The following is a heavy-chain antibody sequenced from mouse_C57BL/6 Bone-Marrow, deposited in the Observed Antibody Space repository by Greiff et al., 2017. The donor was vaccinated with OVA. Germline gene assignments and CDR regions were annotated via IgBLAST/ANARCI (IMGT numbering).Heavy chain of an antibody. CDR1: GFTFSSYG. D-gene: IGHD1-1*02. V-gene: IGHV5-6*02. CDR3: ASGTAWFAY. Sequence: DVKLVESGGDLVKPGGSLKLSCAASGFTFSSYGMSWVRQTPDKRLEWVATISSGGSYTYYPDSVKGRFTISRDNAKNTLYLQMSSLKTEDTAMYYCASGTAWFAYWGQGTLVTVSA. CDR2: ISSGGSYT. J-gene: IGHJ3*01.